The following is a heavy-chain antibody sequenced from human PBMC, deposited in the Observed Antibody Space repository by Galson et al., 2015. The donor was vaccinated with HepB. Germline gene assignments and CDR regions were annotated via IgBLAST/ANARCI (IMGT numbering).Heavy chain of an antibody. J-gene: IGHJ5*02. V-gene: IGHV3-11*06. CDR1: GFTFSDYY. D-gene: IGHD4-17*01. CDR3: ARWMVTTVTTENWFDP. Sequence: SLRLSCAASGFTFSDYYMSWIRQAPGKGLEWVSYISSSSSYTNYADSVKGRFTISRDNAKNSLYLQMNSLRAEDTAVYYCARWMVTTVTTENWFDPWGQGTLVTVSS. CDR2: ISSSSSYT.